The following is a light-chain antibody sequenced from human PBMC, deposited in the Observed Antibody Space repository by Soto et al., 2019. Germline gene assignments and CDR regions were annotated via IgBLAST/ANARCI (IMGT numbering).Light chain of an antibody. V-gene: IGKV1-5*01. Sequence: DIQMTQSPSTLCAFVGDRVTITCRASQRISSWLAWYQQEPGKAPKFLIYDGSTLESGVPARFSGSGSGTEFTLTISSLQPDDFATYYCQQYNSYRTFGQGTKVDIK. J-gene: IGKJ1*01. CDR3: QQYNSYRT. CDR1: QRISSW. CDR2: DGS.